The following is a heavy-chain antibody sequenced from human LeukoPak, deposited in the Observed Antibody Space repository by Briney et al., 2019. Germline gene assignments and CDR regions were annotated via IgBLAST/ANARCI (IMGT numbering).Heavy chain of an antibody. D-gene: IGHD3-3*01. CDR1: GGSISSYY. J-gene: IGHJ4*02. Sequence: SETLSLTCTVSGGSISSYYWSWIRQPPGKGLEWIGYIYYSGSTNYNPSLKSRVTISVDTSKNQFSLKLSSVTAADTAVYYCVRSDDFWSGYYGYWGQGTLVTVSS. CDR2: IYYSGST. V-gene: IGHV4-59*01. CDR3: VRSDDFWSGYYGY.